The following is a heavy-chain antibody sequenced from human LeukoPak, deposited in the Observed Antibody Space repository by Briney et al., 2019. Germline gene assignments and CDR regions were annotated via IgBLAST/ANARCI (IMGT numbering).Heavy chain of an antibody. V-gene: IGHV1-69*13. Sequence: SVKVSCKASGGTFSSYAISWVRQAPGQGLEWMGGIIPIFGTANYARKFQGRVTITADESTSTAYMELSSLRSEDTAVYYCARGQNSQWLVRGGNFDYWGQGTLVTVSS. D-gene: IGHD6-19*01. CDR1: GGTFSSYA. CDR2: IIPIFGTA. J-gene: IGHJ4*02. CDR3: ARGQNSQWLVRGGNFDY.